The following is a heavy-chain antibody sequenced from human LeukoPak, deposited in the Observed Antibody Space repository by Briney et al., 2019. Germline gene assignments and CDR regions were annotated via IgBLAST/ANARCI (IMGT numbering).Heavy chain of an antibody. D-gene: IGHD6-13*01. CDR3: ARLRLSSWYYFDY. V-gene: IGHV3-21*01. J-gene: IGHJ4*02. CDR1: GFTFSSYS. CDR2: ISSSSSYI. Sequence: PGGSLRLSCAASGFTFSSYSMNWVRQAPGKGLEWVSSISSSSSYIYYADSVKGRFTISRDNAKNSLYLQMNSLRAKDTAVYYCARLRLSSWYYFDYWGQGTLVTVSS.